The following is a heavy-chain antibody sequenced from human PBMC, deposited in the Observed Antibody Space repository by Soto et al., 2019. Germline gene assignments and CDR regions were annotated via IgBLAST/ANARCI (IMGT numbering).Heavy chain of an antibody. J-gene: IGHJ3*02. CDR2: ISWNSGSI. V-gene: IGHV3-9*01. Sequence: EVQLVESGGGLVQPGRSLRLSCAASGFTFDDYAMHWVRQAPGKGLEWVSGISWNSGSIGYADSVKGRFTISRDNAKNSLYLQMNSLRAEDTALYYCAKEDYSSGWYYSAQTPNAFDIWGQGTMVTVSS. D-gene: IGHD6-19*01. CDR3: AKEDYSSGWYYSAQTPNAFDI. CDR1: GFTFDDYA.